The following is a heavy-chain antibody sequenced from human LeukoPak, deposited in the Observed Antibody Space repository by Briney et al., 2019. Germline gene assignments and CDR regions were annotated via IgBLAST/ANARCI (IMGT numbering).Heavy chain of an antibody. D-gene: IGHD3-10*01. J-gene: IGHJ5*02. V-gene: IGHV4-39*01. Sequence: PSETLSLTCTVSGGSISSSSYYWGWIRQPPGKGLEWIGSIYYSGSTYYNPSLKSRVTISVDTSKNQFSLKLSSVTAADTAVYYCARLHLLLWLGELLFSWFDPWGQGTLVTVSS. CDR1: GGSISSSSYY. CDR2: IYYSGST. CDR3: ARLHLLLWLGELLFSWFDP.